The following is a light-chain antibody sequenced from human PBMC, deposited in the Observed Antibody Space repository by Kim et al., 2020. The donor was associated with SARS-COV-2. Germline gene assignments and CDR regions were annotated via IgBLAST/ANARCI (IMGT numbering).Light chain of an antibody. J-gene: IGLJ3*02. CDR1: SSDVGGYNY. V-gene: IGLV2-14*03. CDR2: DVS. Sequence: GQSNTLSCHGNSSDVGGYNYVSWYQQHPGKAPKLMIYDVSNRPSGVSNRFSGSKSGNTASLTISGLQAEDEADYYCSSYTSSSTRVFGGGTQLTVL. CDR3: SSYTSSSTRV.